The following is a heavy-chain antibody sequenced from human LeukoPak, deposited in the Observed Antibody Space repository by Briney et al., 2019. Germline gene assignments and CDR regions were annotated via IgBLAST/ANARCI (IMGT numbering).Heavy chain of an antibody. CDR3: ARGSGYDVGYYDSSGYPPMDV. J-gene: IGHJ6*03. D-gene: IGHD3-22*01. CDR1: GGSISSYY. CDR2: IYYSGST. V-gene: IGHV4-59*01. Sequence: PSETLSLTCTVSGGSISSYYWSWIRQPPGKGLEWIGYIYYSGSTNYNPSLKSRVTISVDTSKNQFSLKLSSVTAADTAVYYCARGSGYDVGYYDSSGYPPMDVWGKGTTVTVSS.